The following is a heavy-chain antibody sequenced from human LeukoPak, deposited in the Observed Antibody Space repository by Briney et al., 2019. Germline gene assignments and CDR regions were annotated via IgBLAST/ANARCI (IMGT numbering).Heavy chain of an antibody. CDR3: AKDRHYYDSSGYYPN. CDR2: ISGSGGST. V-gene: IGHV3-23*01. J-gene: IGHJ4*02. CDR1: GFTFSSYA. D-gene: IGHD3-22*01. Sequence: GGSLRLSCAASGFTFSSYAMSWVRQAPGKGLEWVSAISGSGGSTYYADSVKGRFTISRDNSKNTLYLQMNSLRAEDTAVYHCAKDRHYYDSSGYYPNWGQGTLVTVSS.